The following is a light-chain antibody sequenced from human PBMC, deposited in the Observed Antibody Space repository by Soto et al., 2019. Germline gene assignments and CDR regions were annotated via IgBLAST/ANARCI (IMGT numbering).Light chain of an antibody. Sequence: DIQMTQAPSSLSASVGDRVTITCRARQDISTYLAWYQQKPGKVPKLLISAAYTLQSGVPPRFSGSGPGTDFTLTISTLQPEDVATYYCQKYDNAPLTFGGGTKVKIK. CDR3: QKYDNAPLT. J-gene: IGKJ4*01. CDR2: AAY. CDR1: QDISTY. V-gene: IGKV1-27*01.